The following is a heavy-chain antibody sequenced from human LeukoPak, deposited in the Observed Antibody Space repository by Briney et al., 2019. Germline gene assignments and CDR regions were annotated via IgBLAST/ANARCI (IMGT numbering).Heavy chain of an antibody. Sequence: SETLSRTCTVSGGSISSGGYYWSWIRQHPGKGLEWIGYIYYSGSTYYNPSLKSRVTISVDTSKTQFSLKLSSVTAADTAVYYCARGPVVVVAARGDYYGMDVWGQGTTVTVSS. D-gene: IGHD2-15*01. CDR1: GGSISSGGYY. CDR2: IYYSGST. J-gene: IGHJ6*02. CDR3: ARGPVVVVAARGDYYGMDV. V-gene: IGHV4-31*03.